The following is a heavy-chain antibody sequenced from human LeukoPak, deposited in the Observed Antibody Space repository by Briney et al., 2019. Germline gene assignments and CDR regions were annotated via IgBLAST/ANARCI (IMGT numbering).Heavy chain of an antibody. CDR2: ITVNNGHT. CDR3: AKVHCISTNCNHIWTYFDY. J-gene: IGHJ4*02. CDR1: GYTFTSHG. V-gene: IGHV1-18*01. Sequence: GASVKVSCKAAGYTFTSHGFIWLRQAPGQGLEWMGWITVNNGHTKYAQELQGRVTMTTDTSTSTAYMELRSLRSDDTAVYYCAKVHCISTNCNHIWTYFDYWGQGTLVTVSS. D-gene: IGHD2-2*01.